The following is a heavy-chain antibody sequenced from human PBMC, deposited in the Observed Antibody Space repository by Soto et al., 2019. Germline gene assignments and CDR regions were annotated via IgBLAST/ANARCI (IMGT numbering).Heavy chain of an antibody. V-gene: IGHV1-69*06. J-gene: IGHJ1*01. CDR3: ASYYYDSSGYYPVLAH. CDR2: IIPIFGTA. D-gene: IGHD3-22*01. CDR1: VGSFSSYA. Sequence: SVKVSCKASVGSFSSYAISWVRQAPGQGLEWMGGIIPIFGTANYAQKFQGRVTITADKSTSTAYMELSSLRSEDTAVYYCASYYYDSSGYYPVLAHWGQGTLVTVSS.